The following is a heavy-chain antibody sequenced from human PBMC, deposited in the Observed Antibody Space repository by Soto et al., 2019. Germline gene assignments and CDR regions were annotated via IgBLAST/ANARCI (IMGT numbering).Heavy chain of an antibody. Sequence: QITLKESGPTLVKPTQTLTLTCTFSGFSLTTSGVGVGWIRQPPGKALEWLALIYGDDDKRYRPSLKSRLTTPQGTSKNQVVPTTANLEPADTTTYFCSTRTNTVTRWFRPWGQGTLVTVSS. D-gene: IGHD4-17*01. CDR2: IYGDDDK. J-gene: IGHJ5*02. CDR3: STRTNTVTRWFRP. CDR1: GFSLTTSGVG. V-gene: IGHV2-5*02.